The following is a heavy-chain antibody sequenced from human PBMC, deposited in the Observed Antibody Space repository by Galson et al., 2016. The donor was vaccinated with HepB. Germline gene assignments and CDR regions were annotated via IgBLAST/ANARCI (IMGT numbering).Heavy chain of an antibody. J-gene: IGHJ4*02. Sequence: FTISRDNAENSLYLQMNGLRAEDTAVYYCARFRGATHAAGFDYWGKGTAVTVSS. V-gene: IGHV3-11*06. D-gene: IGHD3-16*01. CDR3: ARFRGATHAAGFDY.